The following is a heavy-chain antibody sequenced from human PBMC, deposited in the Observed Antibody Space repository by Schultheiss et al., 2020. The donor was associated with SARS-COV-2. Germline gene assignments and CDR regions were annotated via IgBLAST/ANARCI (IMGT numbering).Heavy chain of an antibody. V-gene: IGHV3-30*18. CDR2: ISYDGSNK. Sequence: GESLKISCAASGFTFSSYAMTWVRQAPGNGLEWVAVISYDGSNKYYADSVKGRFTISRDNSKNTLYLQMNSLRAEDTAVYYCAKMSGLSLHLVVPAALHYWGQGTLVTVSS. J-gene: IGHJ4*02. CDR1: GFTFSSYA. D-gene: IGHD2-2*01. CDR3: AKMSGLSLHLVVPAALHY.